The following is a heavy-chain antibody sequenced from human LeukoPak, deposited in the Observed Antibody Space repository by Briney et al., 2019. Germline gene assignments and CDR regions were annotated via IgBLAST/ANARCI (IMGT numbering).Heavy chain of an antibody. V-gene: IGHV1-69*06. Sequence: GASVKDSCKASGGTFSSYAISWVRQAPGQGLEWMGGIIPIFGTANYAQKFQGRVTITADKSTSTAYMELSSLRSEDTAVYYCARTDYGSGNGMDVWGKGTTVTVSS. D-gene: IGHD3-10*01. J-gene: IGHJ6*04. CDR2: IIPIFGTA. CDR1: GGTFSSYA. CDR3: ARTDYGSGNGMDV.